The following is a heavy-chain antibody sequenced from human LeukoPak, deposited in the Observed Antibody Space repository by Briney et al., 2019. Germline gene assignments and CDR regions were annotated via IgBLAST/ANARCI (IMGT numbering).Heavy chain of an antibody. J-gene: IGHJ4*02. D-gene: IGHD3-22*01. CDR1: GGSFSGYY. V-gene: IGHV4-34*01. Sequence: PSETLSLTCAVYGGSFSGYYWSWIRQPPGKGLEWIGEINHSGSTNYNPSLKSRVTMSVDMSKNQFSLKLRSVTAADTAVYYCARDSYYYDSSGYLIFDYWGQGTLVTVSS. CDR3: ARDSYYYDSSGYLIFDY. CDR2: INHSGST.